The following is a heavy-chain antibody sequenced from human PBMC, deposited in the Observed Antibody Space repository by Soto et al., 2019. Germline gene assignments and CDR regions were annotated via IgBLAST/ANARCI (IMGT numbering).Heavy chain of an antibody. J-gene: IGHJ5*02. V-gene: IGHV1-69*08. D-gene: IGHD6-19*01. CDR1: GGTFSSYT. Sequence: QVQLVQSGAEVKKPGSSVKVSCKASGGTFSSYTISWVRQAPGQGLEWMGRIIPILGIANYAQKFQGRVTITADKSTSTAYMELSSLRSEDTAVYYCAREIGSSGWYANWFDPWGQGTLVTVSS. CDR3: AREIGSSGWYANWFDP. CDR2: IIPILGIA.